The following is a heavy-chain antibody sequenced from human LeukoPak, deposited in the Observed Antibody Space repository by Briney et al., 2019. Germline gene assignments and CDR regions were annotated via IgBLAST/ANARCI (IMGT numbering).Heavy chain of an antibody. D-gene: IGHD5-12*01. CDR3: ARDPGYSNSPYYLDY. CDR1: GFTFNNDA. Sequence: PGGSLRLSCVASGFTFNNDAVHWVRQAPGKGLEWVAVISYDGNNKYYADSVKGRFTISRDNAKNSLYLQMNSLRAEDTAVFYCARDPGYSNSPYYLDYWGQGTLVTVSS. V-gene: IGHV3-30-3*01. J-gene: IGHJ4*02. CDR2: ISYDGNNK.